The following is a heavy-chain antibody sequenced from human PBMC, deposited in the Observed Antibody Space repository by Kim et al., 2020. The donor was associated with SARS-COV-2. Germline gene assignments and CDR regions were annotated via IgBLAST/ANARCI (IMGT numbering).Heavy chain of an antibody. V-gene: IGHV3-23*01. J-gene: IGHJ4*02. CDR2: ISGSGGST. D-gene: IGHD3-10*01. CDR1: GFTFSSYA. CDR3: ARSVYYYGSGSQPRGYFDY. Sequence: GGSLRLSCAASGFTFSSYAMSWVRQAPGKGLEWVSAISGSGGSTYYADSVKGRFTISRDNSKNTLYLQMNSLRAEDTAVYYCARSVYYYGSGSQPRGYFDYWGQGTLVTVSA.